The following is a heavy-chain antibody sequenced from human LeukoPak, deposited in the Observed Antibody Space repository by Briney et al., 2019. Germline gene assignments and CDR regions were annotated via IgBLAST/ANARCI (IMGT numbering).Heavy chain of an antibody. V-gene: IGHV4-59*12. CDR1: GGSIGSYY. J-gene: IGHJ4*02. D-gene: IGHD6-13*01. Sequence: PSETLSLTCTVSGGSIGSYYWSWIRQPPGKGLEWIGYIYYSGSTNYNPSLKSRVTISVDTSKNQFSLKLSSVTAADTAVYYCAREDLPSSSWYYYFDYWGQGTLVTVSS. CDR3: AREDLPSSSWYYYFDY. CDR2: IYYSGST.